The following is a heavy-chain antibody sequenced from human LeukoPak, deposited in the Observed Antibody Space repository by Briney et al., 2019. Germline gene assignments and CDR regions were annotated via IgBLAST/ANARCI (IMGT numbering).Heavy chain of an antibody. Sequence: GGSLRLSCAASGFSFSRYWMHWVRQAPGKGLVWVSRINSDGSSTSYADSVKGRFTISRDNAKNTLYLQLNSLRAEDTAVYYCARLGDDFWSGYAYAFDIWGQGTMVTVSS. CDR1: GFSFSRYW. J-gene: IGHJ3*02. CDR3: ARLGDDFWSGYAYAFDI. CDR2: INSDGSST. D-gene: IGHD3-3*01. V-gene: IGHV3-74*01.